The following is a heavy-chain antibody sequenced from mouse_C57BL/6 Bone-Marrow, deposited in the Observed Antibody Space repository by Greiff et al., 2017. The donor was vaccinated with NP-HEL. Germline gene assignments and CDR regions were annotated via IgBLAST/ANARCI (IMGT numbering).Heavy chain of an antibody. J-gene: IGHJ2*01. CDR2: ISSKSTNYAT. Sequence: EVQVVESGGGLVQPKGSLKLSCAASGFSFNTYAMNWVRQAPGKVLDWVARISSKSTNYATYYADSVKDRFTISRDDSETMLYLQMNNLRTEDTAMYYCVRGDHFDYWGQGTTLTVSS. CDR1: GFSFNTYA. CDR3: VRGDHFDY. D-gene: IGHD3-3*01. V-gene: IGHV10-1*01.